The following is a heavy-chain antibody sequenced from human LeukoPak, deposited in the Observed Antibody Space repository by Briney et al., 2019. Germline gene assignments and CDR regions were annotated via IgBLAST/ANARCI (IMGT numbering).Heavy chain of an antibody. J-gene: IGHJ4*02. CDR3: ARGVINLYYFDY. D-gene: IGHD3-10*01. CDR1: GGSISSGDYY. V-gene: IGHV4-30-4*01. Sequence: SETLSLTCTVSGGSISSGDYYWRWLRQPPGKGLEWIGYIYYSGSTYYNPSLKSRVTISVDTSKNQFSLRLSSVTAADTAVYYCARGVINLYYFDYWGQGTLVTVSS. CDR2: IYYSGST.